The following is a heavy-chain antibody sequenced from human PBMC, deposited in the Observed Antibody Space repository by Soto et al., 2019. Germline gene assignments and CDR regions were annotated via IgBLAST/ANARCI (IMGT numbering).Heavy chain of an antibody. CDR1: GFTFSDYY. CDR2: ISSSGSTI. Sequence: PGGSLRLSCAASGFTFSDYYMSWIRQAPGKGLEWVSYISSSGSTIYYADSVKGRFTISRDNAKNSLYLQMNSLRAEDTAVYYCARGREDIVVVVAANGIDYWGQGTLVTVSS. J-gene: IGHJ4*02. CDR3: ARGREDIVVVVAANGIDY. V-gene: IGHV3-11*01. D-gene: IGHD2-15*01.